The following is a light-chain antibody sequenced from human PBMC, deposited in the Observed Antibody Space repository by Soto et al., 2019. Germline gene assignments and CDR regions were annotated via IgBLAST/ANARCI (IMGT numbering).Light chain of an antibody. CDR3: CSYAGIITWV. V-gene: IGLV2-23*02. CDR2: EVT. J-gene: IGLJ3*02. CDR1: SNDIGGHNH. Sequence: QSAQTQPASVSGSPGQSITISCTGTSNDIGGHNHVSWYQQHPGNSPKLIIYEVTERPSGVSNRFSASKSGTTASLTISGLQAEDETDYYCCSYAGIITWVCGGGTKLTLL.